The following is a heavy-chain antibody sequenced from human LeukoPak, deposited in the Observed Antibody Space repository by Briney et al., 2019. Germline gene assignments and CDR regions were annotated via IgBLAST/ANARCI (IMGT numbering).Heavy chain of an antibody. Sequence: PGGSLRLSCAASGFTFSNFAMHWVRQAPGKGLEWVSSISSSSSYIYYADSVKGRFTISRDNAKNSLYLQMNSLRAEDTAIYYCARGPLGSYGYSNWFDPWGQGTLVTVSS. CDR1: GFTFSNFA. CDR2: ISSSSSYI. D-gene: IGHD5-18*01. J-gene: IGHJ5*02. CDR3: ARGPLGSYGYSNWFDP. V-gene: IGHV3-21*01.